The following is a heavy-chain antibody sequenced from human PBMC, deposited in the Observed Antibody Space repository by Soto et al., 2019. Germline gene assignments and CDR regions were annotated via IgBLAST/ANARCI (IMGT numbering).Heavy chain of an antibody. J-gene: IGHJ3*02. CDR3: ARDLISHYYDSSGPDAFDI. Sequence: SVKVSCKVSGGTFSSYAISWVRQAPGQGLEWMGGIIPIFDTANYAQKLQGRVTITADESTSTAYMELSSLRSEDTAVYYCARDLISHYYDSSGPDAFDIWGQGTMVTVSS. D-gene: IGHD3-22*01. V-gene: IGHV1-69*13. CDR1: GGTFSSYA. CDR2: IIPIFDTA.